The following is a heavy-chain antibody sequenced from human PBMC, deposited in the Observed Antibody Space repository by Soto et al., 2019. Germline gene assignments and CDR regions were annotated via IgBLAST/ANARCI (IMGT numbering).Heavy chain of an antibody. V-gene: IGHV3-30*18. CDR3: AKDYHYDILTGRILPIDY. CDR1: GFTFSSCC. D-gene: IGHD3-9*01. J-gene: IGHJ4*02. Sequence: GGSPRLSCANSGFTFSSCCNHWVPPAPGQGLGGGAVILNDGSNKYYAASVKGRFTISRDNSMNTLYLQMNSLRAEDTAVYYCAKDYHYDILTGRILPIDYWGQGTLVTVSS. CDR2: ILNDGSNK.